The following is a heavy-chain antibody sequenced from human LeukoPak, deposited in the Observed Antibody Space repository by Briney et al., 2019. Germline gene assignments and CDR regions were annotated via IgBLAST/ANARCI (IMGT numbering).Heavy chain of an antibody. D-gene: IGHD3-22*01. CDR3: VRNRNPSYSDNSGYYSFPRDAFDI. CDR1: GFTFSRYT. Sequence: GGSLRLSCAASGFTFSRYTMNWVRKAPGKGLEWASSISRSTTYIYYADSVKGRFTISRDNAKSSLYLQMNSLRAEDTAVYYCVRNRNPSYSDNSGYYSFPRDAFDISGQGTMVTVSS. V-gene: IGHV3-21*01. J-gene: IGHJ3*02. CDR2: ISRSTTYI.